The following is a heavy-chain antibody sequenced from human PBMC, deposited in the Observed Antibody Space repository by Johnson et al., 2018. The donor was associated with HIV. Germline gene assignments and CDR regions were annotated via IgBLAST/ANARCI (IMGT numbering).Heavy chain of an antibody. CDR2: ISYDGSNK. D-gene: IGHD2-2*01. V-gene: IGHV3-53*01. J-gene: IGHJ3*02. CDR3: AKDPLVVPAATLDAFDI. CDR1: GFTVSSNY. Sequence: VQLVESGGGLIQPGGSLRLSCAASGFTVSSNYMSWVRQAPGKGLEWVSVISYDGSNKYYADSVKGRITVSRDNSKNTLYLQMHSLRAEDTAISYCAKDPLVVPAATLDAFDIWGQGTMVTVSS.